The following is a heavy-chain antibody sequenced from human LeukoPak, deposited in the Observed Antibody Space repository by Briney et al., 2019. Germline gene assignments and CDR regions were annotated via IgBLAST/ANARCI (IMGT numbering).Heavy chain of an antibody. V-gene: IGHV3-23*01. CDR3: AKGVRYDILTGYMDV. CDR2: ISGSGGST. D-gene: IGHD3-9*01. J-gene: IGHJ6*03. Sequence: GGSLRLSCAASGFTFSSYGMSWVRQAPGKGLEWVSAISGSGGSTYYADSAKGRFTISRDNSKNTLYLQMNSLRAEDTAVYYCAKGVRYDILTGYMDVWGKGTTVTISS. CDR1: GFTFSSYG.